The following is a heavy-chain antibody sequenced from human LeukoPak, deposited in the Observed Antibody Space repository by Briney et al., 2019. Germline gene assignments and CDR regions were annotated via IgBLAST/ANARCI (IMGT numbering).Heavy chain of an antibody. V-gene: IGHV3-7*01. J-gene: IGHJ4*02. CDR3: ARGPTRANSSDY. CDR1: GFTFGSYW. CDR2: IKQDGSEK. D-gene: IGHD2/OR15-2a*01. Sequence: GGSLRLSCAASGFTFGSYWMSWVRQPPGKGLEWVAKIKQDGSEKYYVDSVKGRFTISRDNAKNSLYLQMNSLRAEDTAVYYCARGPTRANSSDYWGQGTLLTVSS.